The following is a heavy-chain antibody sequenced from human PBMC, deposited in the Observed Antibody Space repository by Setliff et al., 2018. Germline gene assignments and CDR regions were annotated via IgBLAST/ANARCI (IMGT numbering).Heavy chain of an antibody. Sequence: GGSLRLSCAASGFTFSNYYMTWIRQAPGKGLEWISYIHDSGNPTYYADSVKGRFTVSRDNAKNSLYLQMNSLRAEDTAVYYCARDLGAEAFDIWGQGTMVTVSS. CDR1: GFTFSNYY. CDR2: IHDSGNPT. J-gene: IGHJ3*02. D-gene: IGHD3-16*01. V-gene: IGHV3-11*04. CDR3: ARDLGAEAFDI.